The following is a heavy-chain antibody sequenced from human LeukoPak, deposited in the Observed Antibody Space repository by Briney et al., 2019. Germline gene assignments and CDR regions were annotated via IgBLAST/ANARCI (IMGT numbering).Heavy chain of an antibody. CDR2: IIRMFGIP. J-gene: IGHJ3*02. D-gene: IGHD2-2*01. CDR3: AREFSFSDYGSSDRDAFDI. Sequence: GASVKVSCKASGGTFSYYAISWVRQAPGQGLEWMGGIIRMFGIPNYAQKFQGRVTITTDESTSTAYMELSSLRSEDTAVYYCAREFSFSDYGSSDRDAFDIWGQGTMVTVSS. V-gene: IGHV1-69*05. CDR1: GGTFSYYA.